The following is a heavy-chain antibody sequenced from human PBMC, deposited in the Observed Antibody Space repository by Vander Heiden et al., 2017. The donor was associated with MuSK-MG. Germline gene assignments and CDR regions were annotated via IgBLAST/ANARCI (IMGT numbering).Heavy chain of an antibody. CDR2: MNPNSGNT. CDR3: ARRGSFGITMMEDAFDI. J-gene: IGHJ3*02. D-gene: IGHD3-22*01. CDR1: GYTFTSYD. V-gene: IGHV1-8*02. Sequence: QVQLVQSGAEVKKPGASVKVSCKASGYTFTSYDLNLMRKATGQGLEWMGWMNPNSGNTGYAQKFQGRVTMTRNTSISTAYMELSSLRSEDTAVYYCARRGSFGITMMEDAFDIWGQGTMVTVSS.